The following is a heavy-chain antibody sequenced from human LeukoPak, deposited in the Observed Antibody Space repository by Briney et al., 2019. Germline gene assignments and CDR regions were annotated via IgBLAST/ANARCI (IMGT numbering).Heavy chain of an antibody. J-gene: IGHJ3*02. CDR1: GGSISSYY. Sequence: PSETLSLTCTVSGGSISSYYWSWIRQPPGKGLEWIGYIYYSGSTNYNPSLKSRVTISVDTSKNQFSLKLSSVTAADTAVYYCAREKGETPNGQLDAFDIWGQGTMVTVSS. D-gene: IGHD1-1*01. CDR2: IYYSGST. V-gene: IGHV4-59*12. CDR3: AREKGETPNGQLDAFDI.